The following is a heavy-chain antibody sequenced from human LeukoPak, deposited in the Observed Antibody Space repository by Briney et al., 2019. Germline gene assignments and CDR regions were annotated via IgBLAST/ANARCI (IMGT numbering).Heavy chain of an antibody. CDR1: GVSFSGYY. CDR3: ARASAYYDILTGSFSGYYGMDV. J-gene: IGHJ6*02. Sequence: PSETLSLTCAVYGVSFSGYYWSWIRQPPGKGLEWIGEINHSGSTNYNPSLKSRVTISVDTSKNQFSLKLSSVTAADTAVYYCARASAYYDILTGSFSGYYGMDVWGQGTTVTVS. CDR2: INHSGST. D-gene: IGHD3-9*01. V-gene: IGHV4-34*01.